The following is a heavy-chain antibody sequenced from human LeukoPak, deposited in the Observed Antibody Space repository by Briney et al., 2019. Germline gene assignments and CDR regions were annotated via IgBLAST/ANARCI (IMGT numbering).Heavy chain of an antibody. J-gene: IGHJ1*01. V-gene: IGHV4-61*01. D-gene: IGHD3-3*01. CDR1: GGSFSSGSYY. Sequence: SETLSLTCTVSGGSFSSGSYYWSWIRQPPGKGLEWIGYIYYSGSTNYNPSLKSRVTISVDTSKNQFSLKLSSVTAADTAVYYCARVLRVVTKNEYFQHWGQGTLVTVSS. CDR3: ARVLRVVTKNEYFQH. CDR2: IYYSGST.